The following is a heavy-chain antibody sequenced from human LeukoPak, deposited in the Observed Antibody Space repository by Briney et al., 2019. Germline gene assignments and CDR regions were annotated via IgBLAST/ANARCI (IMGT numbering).Heavy chain of an antibody. V-gene: IGHV3-23*01. CDR1: AFTFSSYA. D-gene: IGHD3-3*01. CDR2: ISGSGGST. J-gene: IGHJ4*02. CDR3: AKRSGFWSGYYDFDY. Sequence: GGSLRLSCAASAFTFSSYAMSWVRQAPGKELEWVSAISGSGGSTYYADSVKGRFTISRDNSKNTLYLQMNSLRAEDTAVYYCAKRSGFWSGYYDFDYWGQGTLVTVSS.